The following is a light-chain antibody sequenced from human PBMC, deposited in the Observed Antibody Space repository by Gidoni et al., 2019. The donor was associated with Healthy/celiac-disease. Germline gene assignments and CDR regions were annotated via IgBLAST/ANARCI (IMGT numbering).Light chain of an antibody. V-gene: IGKV2-28*01. Sequence: DIVMTQSQLSLPVTPGEPASISCRSSQSLLHSNGYNYLDWYLQKPGQSPQLLIYLGSNRASGVPDRFSGSGSGTDFTLKISRVEAEDVGVYYCMQALQTPRLTFGGGTKVEIK. J-gene: IGKJ4*01. CDR3: MQALQTPRLT. CDR1: QSLLHSNGYNY. CDR2: LGS.